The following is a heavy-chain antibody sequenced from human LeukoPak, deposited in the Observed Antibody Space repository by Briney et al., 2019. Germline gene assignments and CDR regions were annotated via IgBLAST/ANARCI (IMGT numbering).Heavy chain of an antibody. Sequence: SVKVSCKASGGTFSSYAISWVGQAPGQGLEWMGRIIPIFGTANYAQKFQGRVTITTDESTSTAYMELSSLRSEDTAVYYCAGSFIVLMVYARDNWFDPWGQGTLVTVSS. CDR3: AGSFIVLMVYARDNWFDP. J-gene: IGHJ5*02. CDR1: GGTFSSYA. V-gene: IGHV1-69*05. D-gene: IGHD2-8*01. CDR2: IIPIFGTA.